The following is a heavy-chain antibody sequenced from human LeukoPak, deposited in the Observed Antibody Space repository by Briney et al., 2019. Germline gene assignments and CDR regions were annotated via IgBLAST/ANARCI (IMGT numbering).Heavy chain of an antibody. J-gene: IGHJ4*02. D-gene: IGHD2-21*02. CDR2: IYYSGST. Sequence: PSETLSLTCTVSGGSISSYYWSWIRQPPGKGLEWIGYIYYSGSTNYNPSLKSRVTISVDTSKNQFSLKLSSVTAADTAVYYCARDVALSYCGGDCLPDYWGQGILVTVSS. CDR1: GGSISSYY. V-gene: IGHV4-59*01. CDR3: ARDVALSYCGGDCLPDY.